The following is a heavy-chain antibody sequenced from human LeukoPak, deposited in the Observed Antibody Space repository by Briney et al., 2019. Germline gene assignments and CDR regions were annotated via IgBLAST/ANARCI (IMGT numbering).Heavy chain of an antibody. V-gene: IGHV1-46*01. CDR3: ARDSGGSYRFFDS. D-gene: IGHD1-26*01. CDR2: LNPSGGRP. CDR1: GDTRYY. J-gene: IGHJ4*02. Sequence: GASVKVSCKASGDTRYYMHWVRQAPGQGLEWMGVLNPSGGRPTYPQKFPGRVTVARDTSTSTDYMELSSLTSEDTAVYFCARDSGGSYRFFDSWGQGTLVTVSS.